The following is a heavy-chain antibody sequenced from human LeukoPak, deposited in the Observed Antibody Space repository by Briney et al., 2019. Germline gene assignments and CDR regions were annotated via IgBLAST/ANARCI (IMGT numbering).Heavy chain of an antibody. CDR2: ISYSGST. Sequence: SETLSLTCTVSGGSISSGGYYWSWIRQHPGKGLEWIGYISYSGSTSYNPSLKSRVTISVDTSKNQFSLKLSSVTAADTAVYYCARAQQKYSSSESLGGWWFDPWGQGTLVTVSS. V-gene: IGHV4-31*03. CDR1: GGSISSGGYY. J-gene: IGHJ5*02. D-gene: IGHD6-6*01. CDR3: ARAQQKYSSSESLGGWWFDP.